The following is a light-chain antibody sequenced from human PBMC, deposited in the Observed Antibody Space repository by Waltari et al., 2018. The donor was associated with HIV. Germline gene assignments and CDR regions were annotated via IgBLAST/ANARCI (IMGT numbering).Light chain of an antibody. J-gene: IGLJ2*01. Sequence: SSELTQAPAVSVALGQTVRITCQGDSLRSYYASWYQQKPGQAPVLVTYGKNNRPSGIPDRFSGSSSGNTASLTITGAQAEDEADYYCNSRDSSGNLVVFGGGTKLTVL. V-gene: IGLV3-19*01. CDR3: NSRDSSGNLVV. CDR2: GKN. CDR1: SLRSYY.